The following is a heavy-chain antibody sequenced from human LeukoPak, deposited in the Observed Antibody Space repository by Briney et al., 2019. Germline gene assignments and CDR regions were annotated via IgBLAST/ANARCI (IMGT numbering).Heavy chain of an antibody. Sequence: ASVKVSCKASGYTFTSYLMNWVRQAPGQGLEWMGWINANTGNPTYAQGFTGRFVFSLDTSVSTAYLQISSLKAEDTAVYYCASHSGNYALDYWGQGTLVTVSS. CDR2: INANTGNP. J-gene: IGHJ4*02. V-gene: IGHV7-4-1*02. CDR3: ASHSGNYALDY. D-gene: IGHD1-26*01. CDR1: GYTFTSYL.